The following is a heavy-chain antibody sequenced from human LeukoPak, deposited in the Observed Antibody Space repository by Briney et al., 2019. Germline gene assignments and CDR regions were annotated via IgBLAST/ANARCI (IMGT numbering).Heavy chain of an antibody. CDR1: GYTLTELS. J-gene: IGHJ4*02. Sequence: GASVKVSCKVSGYTLTELSMHWVRQAPGQGLEWMGGIIPIFGTANYAQKFQGRVTITTDESTSTAYMELSSLRSEDTAVYYCVRAYAGSGSYYNVPFDDWGQGTLVTVSS. CDR2: IIPIFGTA. D-gene: IGHD3-10*01. V-gene: IGHV1-69*05. CDR3: VRAYAGSGSYYNVPFDD.